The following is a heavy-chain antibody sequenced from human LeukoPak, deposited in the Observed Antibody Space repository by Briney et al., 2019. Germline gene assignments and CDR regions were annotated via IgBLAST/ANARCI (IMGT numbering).Heavy chain of an antibody. CDR3: AKDADSSTWYLRYFDY. CDR2: ISYHGSKK. J-gene: IGHJ4*02. CDR1: GFTFSSYG. D-gene: IGHD6-13*01. Sequence: GGSLRLSCAASGFTFSSYGMHWVRQAPGKVLEWVAVISYHGSKKYYADSVKGLITISRDNSKNTLYLQIDSLKVEDTAVYYCAKDADSSTWYLRYFDYWGQGTLVTVSS. V-gene: IGHV3-30*18.